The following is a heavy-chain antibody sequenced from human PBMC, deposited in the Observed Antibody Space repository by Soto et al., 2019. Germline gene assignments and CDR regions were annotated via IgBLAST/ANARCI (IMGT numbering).Heavy chain of an antibody. CDR3: TRDFVRDTAKFFPDYMWYQGMDV. D-gene: IGHD5-18*01. CDR2: ISDGSTYI. Sequence: EVQLVESGGGLVKPGGSLRLSCVASGFTLRSYTMNWVRQAPGKGLEWVSSISDGSTYIFYSDSVKGRFTISRDNPKNSLYLQLNSLRAEDTALYFCTRDFVRDTAKFFPDYMWYQGMDVWGQGTTVIVSS. CDR1: GFTLRSYT. J-gene: IGHJ6*02. V-gene: IGHV3-21*01.